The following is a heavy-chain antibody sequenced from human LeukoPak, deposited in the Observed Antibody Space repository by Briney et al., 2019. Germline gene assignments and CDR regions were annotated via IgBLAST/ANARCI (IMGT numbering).Heavy chain of an antibody. CDR3: ARDRRGRGTDAFDN. V-gene: IGHV1-18*04. D-gene: IGHD1-14*01. CDR2: ISAYNGNT. Sequence: ASVKVSCKASGYTFTSYGISWVRQAPGQGLEWMGWISAYNGNTNYAQKLQGRVTMTTDTSTSTAYMELRSLRSDDTAVYYCARDRRGRGTDAFDNWGQGTMVTVSS. CDR1: GYTFTSYG. J-gene: IGHJ3*02.